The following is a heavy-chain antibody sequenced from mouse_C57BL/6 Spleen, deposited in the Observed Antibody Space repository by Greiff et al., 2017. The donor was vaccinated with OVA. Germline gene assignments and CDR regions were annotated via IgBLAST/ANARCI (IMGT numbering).Heavy chain of an antibody. D-gene: IGHD3-2*02. V-gene: IGHV1-64*01. J-gene: IGHJ2*01. CDR1: GYTFTSYW. CDR3: ARSWGVDSSGYVDY. CDR2: IHPNSGST. Sequence: QVQLQQPGAELVKPGASVKLSCKASGYTFTSYWMHWVKQRPGQGLEWIGMIHPNSGSTNYNEKFKSKATLTVDKSSSTAYMQLSSLTSEDSAVYYCARSWGVDSSGYVDYWGQGTTLTVSS.